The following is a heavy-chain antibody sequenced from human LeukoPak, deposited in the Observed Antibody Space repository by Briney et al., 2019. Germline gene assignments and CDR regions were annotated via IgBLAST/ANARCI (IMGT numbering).Heavy chain of an antibody. CDR3: ASGFAVVLLVAEAFDY. V-gene: IGHV4-39*01. D-gene: IGHD2-8*01. J-gene: IGHJ4*02. Sequence: PSETLSLTCSVSGGSIASNNYYWAWIRQPPCKGLEWIATIHYSGTTFCNISVNNRLDMYIDSSKTHFSRKVNSVTASDTAIYSCASGFAVVLLVAEAFDYWGQGTLVTVSS. CDR1: GGSIASNNYY. CDR2: IHYSGTT.